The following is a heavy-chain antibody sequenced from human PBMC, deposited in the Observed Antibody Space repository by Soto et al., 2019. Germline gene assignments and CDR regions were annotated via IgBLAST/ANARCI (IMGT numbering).Heavy chain of an antibody. D-gene: IGHD3-10*01. V-gene: IGHV3-23*01. CDR3: ARDAGYYYGSGRGGMDV. CDR2: ISGSGGST. CDR1: GITFSSYA. J-gene: IGHJ6*02. Sequence: EVQLLESGGGLVQPGGSLRLSCAASGITFSSYAMSWVRQAPGKGLEWVSAISGSGGSTYYADSVKGRFTISRENAKNSLYLQMNSLRAGDTAVYYCARDAGYYYGSGRGGMDVWGQGTTVTVSS.